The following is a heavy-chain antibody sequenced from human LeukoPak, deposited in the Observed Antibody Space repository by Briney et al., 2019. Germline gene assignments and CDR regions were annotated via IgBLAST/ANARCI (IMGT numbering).Heavy chain of an antibody. CDR1: GFTFSSYG. V-gene: IGHV3-33*01. CDR3: ARDNGRGPNDAFDI. J-gene: IGHJ3*02. Sequence: PGGSLRLSCAASGFTFSSYGMHWVRQAPGKGLEWVAVIWYDGSNKYYADSVKGRFTISRDNSKNTLYLQMNSLRAEDTAVYYCARDNGRGPNDAFDIWGQGTMVTVSS. CDR2: IWYDGSNK.